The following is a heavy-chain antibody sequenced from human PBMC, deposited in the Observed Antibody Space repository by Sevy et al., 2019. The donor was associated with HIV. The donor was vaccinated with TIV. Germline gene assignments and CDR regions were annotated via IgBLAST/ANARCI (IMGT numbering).Heavy chain of an antibody. CDR3: ARQSTRWPYYFDY. CDR2: IYPGDSDI. V-gene: IGHV5-51*01. Sequence: GESLKISCKGSGYGFNSYWIGWVRQMPGKGLEWMGIIYPGDSDIKYSPSFRGQVTVSADKSTSIAYLQWSSLKASDTAMYYCARQSTRWPYYFDYWGQGTLVTVS. J-gene: IGHJ4*02. CDR1: GYGFNSYW. D-gene: IGHD2-15*01.